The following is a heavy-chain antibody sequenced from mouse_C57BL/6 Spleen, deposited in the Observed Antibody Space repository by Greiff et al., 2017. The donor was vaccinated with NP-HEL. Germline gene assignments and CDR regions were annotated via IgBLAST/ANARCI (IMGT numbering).Heavy chain of an antibody. Sequence: VQLQQSGPELVKPGASVKIPCKASGYTFTDYNMDWVKQSHGKSLEWIGDINPNNGGTIYNQKFKGKATLTVDKSSSTAYMELRSLTSEDTAVYYCARGDDGYLNWYFDVWGTGTTVTVSS. CDR3: ARGDDGYLNWYFDV. D-gene: IGHD2-3*01. V-gene: IGHV1-18*01. CDR1: GYTFTDYN. CDR2: INPNNGGT. J-gene: IGHJ1*03.